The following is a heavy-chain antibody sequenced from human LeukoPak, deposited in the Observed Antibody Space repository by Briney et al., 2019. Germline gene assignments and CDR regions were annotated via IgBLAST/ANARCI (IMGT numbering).Heavy chain of an antibody. Sequence: SVKVSCKASGYTFTTHDINWVRQATGQGLEWMGGIIPIFGTANYAQKFQGRVTITADESTSTAYMELSSLRSEDTAVYYCARGRTSGYSYGYVFDYWGQGTLVTVSS. D-gene: IGHD5-18*01. J-gene: IGHJ4*02. V-gene: IGHV1-69*13. CDR1: GYTFTTHD. CDR3: ARGRTSGYSYGYVFDY. CDR2: IIPIFGTA.